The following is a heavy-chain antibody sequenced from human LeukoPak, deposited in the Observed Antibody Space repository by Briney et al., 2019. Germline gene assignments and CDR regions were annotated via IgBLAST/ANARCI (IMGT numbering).Heavy chain of an antibody. Sequence: SETLSLTCNVSGGSISSSSYYWGWIRQPPGKWLEWIGSMYNSGSTHYNPSLKSRVTISVDTSKNQFSLKLSSVTAADTAVYYCARHAVVAASVFDIWGQGTIVTVSS. J-gene: IGHJ3*02. D-gene: IGHD5-18*01. V-gene: IGHV4-39*01. CDR3: ARHAVVAASVFDI. CDR2: MYNSGST. CDR1: GGSISSSSYY.